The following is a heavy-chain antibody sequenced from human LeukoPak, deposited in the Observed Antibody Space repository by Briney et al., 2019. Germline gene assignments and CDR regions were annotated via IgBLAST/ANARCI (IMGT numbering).Heavy chain of an antibody. D-gene: IGHD3-10*01. J-gene: IGHJ3*02. Sequence: SVKVSCKASGGTFSSYAISWVRQAPGQGLEWMGGIIPTFGTANYAQKFQGRVTITADESTSTAYMELSSLRSEDTAVYYCARALTGEWLSRAFDIWGQGTMVTVSS. CDR1: GGTFSSYA. CDR3: ARALTGEWLSRAFDI. CDR2: IIPTFGTA. V-gene: IGHV1-69*13.